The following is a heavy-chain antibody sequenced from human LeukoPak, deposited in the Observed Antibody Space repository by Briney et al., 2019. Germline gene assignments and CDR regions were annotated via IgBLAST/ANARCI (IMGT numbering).Heavy chain of an antibody. V-gene: IGHV3-30*18. D-gene: IGHD6-19*01. CDR3: AKDRFPGIAVSCCFDY. J-gene: IGHJ4*02. CDR1: GFTFSSYG. CDR2: ISYDGSNK. Sequence: PGGSLRLSCAASGFTFSSYGMHWVRLAPGKGLEWVAVISYDGSNKYYADSVKGRFTISRDNPKNTLYLQMNSLRAEDTAVYYSAKDRFPGIAVSCCFDYWGQGTLVTVSS.